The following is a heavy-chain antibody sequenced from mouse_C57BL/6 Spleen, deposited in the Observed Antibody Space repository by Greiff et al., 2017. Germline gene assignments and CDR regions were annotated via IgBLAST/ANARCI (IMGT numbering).Heavy chain of an antibody. V-gene: IGHV5-17*01. CDR3: ARATTVVAPFDY. J-gene: IGHJ2*01. CDR2: ISSGSSTI. CDR1: GFTFSDYG. Sequence: EVQVVESGGGLVKPGGSLKLSCAASGFTFSDYGMHWVRQAPEKGLEWVAYISSGSSTIYYADTVKGRFTISRDNAKNTLFLQMTRLRSEDTAMYYCARATTVVAPFDYWGQGTTLTVSS. D-gene: IGHD1-1*01.